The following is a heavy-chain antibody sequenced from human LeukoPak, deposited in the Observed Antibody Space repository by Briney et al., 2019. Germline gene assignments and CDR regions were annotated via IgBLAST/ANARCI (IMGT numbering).Heavy chain of an antibody. CDR2: IYYSGST. Sequence: SETLSLTCTVSDDSISSYYWNWIRQPPGKGLEWIGYIYYSGSTNYNPSLKSRVTISVDTSKNHFSLKLSSVTAADAAVYYCARAVARSVTGLDVWGQGTTATVSS. V-gene: IGHV4-59*08. J-gene: IGHJ6*02. CDR1: DDSISSYY. D-gene: IGHD6-19*01. CDR3: ARAVARSVTGLDV.